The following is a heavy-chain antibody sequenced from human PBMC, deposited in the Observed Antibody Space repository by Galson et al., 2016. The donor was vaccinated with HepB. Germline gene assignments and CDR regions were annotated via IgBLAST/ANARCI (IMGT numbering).Heavy chain of an antibody. CDR3: VSPAGSTSSNYHVDC. CDR2: MYPRNSET. D-gene: IGHD6-6*01. Sequence: QSGAEVKKPGESLKISCKGSGYSFSNYWIGWVRQMPGKGLEWMGIMYPRNSETRYSPSFQGQVTISADKSISTAYLQWSSLKASDTAMYYCVSPAGSTSSNYHVDCWGQGTLVTVTS. V-gene: IGHV5-51*03. CDR1: GYSFSNYW. J-gene: IGHJ4*02.